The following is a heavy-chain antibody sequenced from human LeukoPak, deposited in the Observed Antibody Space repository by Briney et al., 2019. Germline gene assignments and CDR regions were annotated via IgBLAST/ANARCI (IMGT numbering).Heavy chain of an antibody. J-gene: IGHJ4*02. CDR3: ARRARGYSYGHDFDY. CDR2: INPNSGGT. D-gene: IGHD5-18*01. CDR1: GYTSTGYY. Sequence: HGASVKVSCKASGYTSTGYYMHWVRQAPGQGLEWMGWINPNSGGTNYAQKFQGRVTMTRDTSISTAYMELSRLRSDDTAVYYCARRARGYSYGHDFDYWGQGTLVTVSS. V-gene: IGHV1-2*02.